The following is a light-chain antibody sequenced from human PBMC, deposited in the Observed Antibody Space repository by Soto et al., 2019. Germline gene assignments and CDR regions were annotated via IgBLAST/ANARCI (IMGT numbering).Light chain of an antibody. CDR2: AAS. J-gene: IGKJ4*01. V-gene: IGKV1-39*01. CDR1: QRIATY. Sequence: DIQLTHSPSSLSASVGCRVTITCRASQRIATYLNWYQQNPGKVPRLLIYAASSLQSGVPSRLRGSGYGTDFTITISSLKHEDFATYYCQQANSFPITFGGGTKVDIK. CDR3: QQANSFPIT.